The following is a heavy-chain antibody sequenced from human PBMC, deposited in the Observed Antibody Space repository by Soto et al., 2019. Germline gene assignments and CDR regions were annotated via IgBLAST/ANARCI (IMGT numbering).Heavy chain of an antibody. CDR3: ARGRRFCSSTSCYAREFAY. Sequence: SETLSLTCAVYGGSFSGYYWSWIRQPPGKGLEWIGEINHSGSTNYNPSLKSRVTISVDTSKNQFSLKLSSVTSADTAVYYCARGRRFCSSTSCYAREFAYWGQGTLVTVSS. CDR2: INHSGST. J-gene: IGHJ4*02. D-gene: IGHD2-2*01. CDR1: GGSFSGYY. V-gene: IGHV4-34*01.